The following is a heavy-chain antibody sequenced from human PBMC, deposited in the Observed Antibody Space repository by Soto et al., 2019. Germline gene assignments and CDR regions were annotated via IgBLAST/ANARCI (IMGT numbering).Heavy chain of an antibody. J-gene: IGHJ6*03. CDR1: GDSISSYY. Sequence: SETLSLTCIVSGDSISSYYWSWIRQPPGKGLEWIGYIYYSGTTNYNPSLKSRVTISLDRSKNLFSLKLSSVTAADTAVYYCGREMTGYYGGYYYYMDVWGKGTTVTVSS. CDR2: IYYSGTT. D-gene: IGHD3-9*01. CDR3: GREMTGYYGGYYYYMDV. V-gene: IGHV4-59*12.